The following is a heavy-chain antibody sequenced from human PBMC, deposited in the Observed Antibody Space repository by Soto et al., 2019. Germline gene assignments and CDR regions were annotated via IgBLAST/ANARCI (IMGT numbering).Heavy chain of an antibody. CDR1: GFTFSGYA. CDR3: ARAGGYGYGEQTFDY. CDR2: IWYDGTNT. D-gene: IGHD5-18*01. V-gene: IGHV3-33*01. J-gene: IGHJ4*02. Sequence: QVQLVESGGGVVQPGRSLRLSCAASGFTFSGYAMHWVRQAPGKGLEWVAVIWYDGTNTYYGDSVKGRFTVSRDNSKNTLWLQMSRLRVEDSAVYYCARAGGYGYGEQTFDYWGQGTLVTVSS.